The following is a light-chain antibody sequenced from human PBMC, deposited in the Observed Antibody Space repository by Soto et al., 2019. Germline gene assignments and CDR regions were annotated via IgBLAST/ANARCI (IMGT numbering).Light chain of an antibody. Sequence: SVLTQPASVSGSPGQSITISCTGTSSDVGSYNLVSWYQQHPGKAPKLMIYEGNKRPSGVSNRFSGSKSANTASLTISGLQTEDEADYYCCSYAGTNTFVFGTGTQLTVL. V-gene: IGLV2-23*01. J-gene: IGLJ7*01. CDR3: CSYAGTNTFV. CDR2: EGN. CDR1: SSDVGSYNL.